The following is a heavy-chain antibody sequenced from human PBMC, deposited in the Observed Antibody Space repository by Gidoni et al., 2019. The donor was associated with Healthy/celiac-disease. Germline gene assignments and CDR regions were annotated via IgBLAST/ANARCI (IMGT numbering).Heavy chain of an antibody. CDR3: ARDCSADYMDV. Sequence: ELQLVESGGGWVQPGGSLRLFCAASGFTFSSYWMSGVRQASGKGLEWVANIKQDGSEKYYVDSVKGRFTISRDNAKNSLYLQMNSLRAEDTAVYYCARDCSADYMDVWGKGTTVTVSS. D-gene: IGHD6-25*01. CDR2: IKQDGSEK. J-gene: IGHJ6*03. CDR1: GFTFSSYW. V-gene: IGHV3-7*03.